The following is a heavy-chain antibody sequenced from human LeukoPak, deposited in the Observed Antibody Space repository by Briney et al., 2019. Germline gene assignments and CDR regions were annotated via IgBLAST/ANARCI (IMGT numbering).Heavy chain of an antibody. CDR1: GFTFSSYA. V-gene: IGHV3-23*01. D-gene: IGHD3-22*01. J-gene: IGHJ4*02. Sequence: PGGSLRLSCAASGFTFSSYAMSWVRQAPGKGLEWVSSISGSGGSTYYADSVKGRFTISRDNSKNTLYLQMSSLRAEDTAVYYCAKGIVVVPMGYWGQGTLVTVSS. CDR3: AKGIVVVPMGY. CDR2: ISGSGGST.